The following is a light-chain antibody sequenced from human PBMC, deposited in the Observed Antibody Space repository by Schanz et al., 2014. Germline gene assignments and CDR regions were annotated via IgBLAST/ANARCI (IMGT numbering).Light chain of an antibody. Sequence: QSALTQPRSVSGSPGQSVTISCTGTSSDVGGYNYVSWYQQHPGKAPKLMIYDVNKRPSGVPDRFSGSKSGNTASLTISGLQAEDEADYYCASYAGSGNEVFGGGTKLTVL. CDR2: DVN. V-gene: IGLV2-11*01. CDR1: SSDVGGYNY. CDR3: ASYAGSGNEV. J-gene: IGLJ2*01.